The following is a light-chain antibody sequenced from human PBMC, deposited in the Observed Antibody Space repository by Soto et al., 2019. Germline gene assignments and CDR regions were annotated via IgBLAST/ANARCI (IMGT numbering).Light chain of an antibody. CDR2: EVN. CDR1: SSDVGGYNY. CDR3: SSYAGSSNV. J-gene: IGLJ1*01. Sequence: QSALTQHPSASGSPGQSVAISCTGTSSDVGGYNYVSWYQQHPGKAPKLMIYEVNKRPSGVPDRFSGSKSGNTASLTVSGLQAEDEADYYCSSYAGSSNVFGTGTKVT. V-gene: IGLV2-8*01.